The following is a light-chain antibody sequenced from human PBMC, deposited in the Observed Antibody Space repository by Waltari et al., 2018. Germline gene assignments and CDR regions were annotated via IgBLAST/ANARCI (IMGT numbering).Light chain of an antibody. J-gene: IGKJ2*01. CDR3: QQCYTFPYT. CDR2: WAS. Sequence: TQSPDSLAVSLGERATINCKSSQSVLSSSNNKNYLVWYQQKPGQPPKLLISWASTRESGVPDRFSGSGSGTDFTLTIISLQAEDVAVYYCQQCYTFPYTFGQGTKLEIK. CDR1: QSVLSSSNNKNY. V-gene: IGKV4-1*01.